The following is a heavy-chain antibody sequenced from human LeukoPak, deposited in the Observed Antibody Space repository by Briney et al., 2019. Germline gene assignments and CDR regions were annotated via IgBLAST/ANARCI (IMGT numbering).Heavy chain of an antibody. V-gene: IGHV1-69*10. Sequence: SVKVSCKASGGTFSSYAISWVRQAPGQGLEWMGRIIPILGIANYAQKFQGRVTIPADKSTSTAYMELSSLRSEDTAVYYCARADGYDILTGSLATYLDYWGQGTLVTVSS. CDR3: ARADGYDILTGSLATYLDY. CDR2: IIPILGIA. D-gene: IGHD3-9*01. J-gene: IGHJ4*02. CDR1: GGTFSSYA.